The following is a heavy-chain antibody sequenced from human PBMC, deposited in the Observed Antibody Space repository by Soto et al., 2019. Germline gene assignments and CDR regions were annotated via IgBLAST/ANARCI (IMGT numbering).Heavy chain of an antibody. CDR3: AREYYDSSGFYYYYYGMDV. J-gene: IGHJ6*02. D-gene: IGHD3-22*01. CDR1: GYTFTGYY. V-gene: IGHV1-2*04. CDR2: INPNSGGT. Sequence: QVQLVQSGAEVKKPGASMKVSCKASGYTFTGYYMHWVRQAPGQGLEWMGWINPNSGGTNYAQKFQGWVTMTRDTSISTAYMELSRLRSDDTAVYYCAREYYDSSGFYYYYYGMDVWGQGTTVTVSS.